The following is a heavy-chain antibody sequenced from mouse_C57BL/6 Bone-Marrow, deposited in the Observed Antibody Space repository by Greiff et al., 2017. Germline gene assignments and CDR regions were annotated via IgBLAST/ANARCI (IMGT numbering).Heavy chain of an antibody. CDR2: IYPGDGDT. V-gene: IGHV1-80*01. D-gene: IGHD2-3*01. CDR3: ARGEGYYAWFAY. Sequence: VQLQESGAELVKPGASVKISCKASGYAFSSYWMNWVKQRPGKGLEWIGQIYPGDGDTNYNGKFKGKATLTADKSSSTAYMQLSSLTSEDSAVYFCARGEGYYAWFAYWGQGTLVTVSA. CDR1: GYAFSSYW. J-gene: IGHJ3*01.